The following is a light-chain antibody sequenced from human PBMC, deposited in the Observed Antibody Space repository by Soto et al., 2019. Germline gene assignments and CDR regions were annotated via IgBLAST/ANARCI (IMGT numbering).Light chain of an antibody. CDR3: KQYGSSPIT. CDR2: GAS. V-gene: IGKV3-15*01. J-gene: IGKJ5*01. Sequence: EIVMTQTPATLCGAGGGSRSLSWPASQSVSSNLAWYQQKPGQAPRLLIYGASTRATGFQARFSGSGSGTELTLAIRSLQSEDFAVYYCKQYGSSPITFGQGTRLEIK. CDR1: QSVSSN.